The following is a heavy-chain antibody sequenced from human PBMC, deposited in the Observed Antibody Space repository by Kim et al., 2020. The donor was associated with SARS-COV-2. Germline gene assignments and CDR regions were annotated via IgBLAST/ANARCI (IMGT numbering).Heavy chain of an antibody. CDR2: IKSGGTT. Sequence: GGSRRLSCAASGFTFSNAWMTWVRQAPGKGLEWIGRIKSGGTTDYAAPVRGRFTISRHDSENMLYLQMGSLKTEDTALYYCSTGLSSGWSLGFWCQGTLVTVSS. J-gene: IGHJ4*02. CDR1: GFTFSNAW. V-gene: IGHV3-15*01. CDR3: STGLSSGWSLGF. D-gene: IGHD6-19*01.